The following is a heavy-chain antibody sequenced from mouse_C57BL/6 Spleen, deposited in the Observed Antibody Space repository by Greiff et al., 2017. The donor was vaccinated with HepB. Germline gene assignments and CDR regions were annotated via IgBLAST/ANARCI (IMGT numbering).Heavy chain of an antibody. V-gene: IGHV1-15*01. J-gene: IGHJ3*01. Sequence: VQLQQSGAELVRPGASVTLSCKASGYTFTDYEMHWVKQTPVQGLEWIGAIDPETGGTAYNQKFKGKAILTADKSSSTAYMGLRSLTSEDSAVYYCTYNWDGFAYWGQGTLVTVSA. CDR3: TYNWDGFAY. CDR1: GYTFTDYE. D-gene: IGHD4-1*01. CDR2: IDPETGGT.